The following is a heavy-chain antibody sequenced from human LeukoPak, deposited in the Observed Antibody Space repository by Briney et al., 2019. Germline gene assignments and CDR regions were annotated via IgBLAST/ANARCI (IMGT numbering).Heavy chain of an antibody. CDR2: IKSKTDGGTT. CDR3: ATALRGVGF. D-gene: IGHD3-3*01. Sequence: GGSLRLSCAASGVTFISAWMNWVREALGKGVEWVGRIKSKTDGGTTEHAAGGEGRFIISRDDSKNMLYLQMNSLNSDDTGVYYCATALRGVGFWGQGTLVTVPS. CDR1: GVTFISAW. J-gene: IGHJ4*02. V-gene: IGHV3-15*01.